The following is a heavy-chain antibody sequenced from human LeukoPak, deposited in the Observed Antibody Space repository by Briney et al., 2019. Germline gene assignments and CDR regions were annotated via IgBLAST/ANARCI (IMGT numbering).Heavy chain of an antibody. CDR1: GVTSRTYG. CDR3: VKERGDHFEAFDI. CDR2: IRYDGSSK. Sequence: PGGSLRLSCAASGVTSRTYGIHWVRQAPGKGLEWGAFIRYDGSSKYYADSVRGRFTISRDSSRNTVYLQMNSLRAEDTAVYYRVKERGDHFEAFDIWGLGTMVTVSS. J-gene: IGHJ3*02. V-gene: IGHV3-30*02. D-gene: IGHD3-10*01.